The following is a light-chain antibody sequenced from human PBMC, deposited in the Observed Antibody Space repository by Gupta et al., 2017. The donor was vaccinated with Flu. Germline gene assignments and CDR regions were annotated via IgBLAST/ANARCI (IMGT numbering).Light chain of an antibody. Sequence: SLSASVGDTITLSCRASQSVSRYLNWYQKKPGKAPRLLIYAASSLQRGVKSRFSGSGDVTDVTLTISSRQPEDFATYYCQQTNTDHPSPTFGGGTKVEI. J-gene: IGKJ4*01. CDR3: QQTNTDHPSPT. CDR2: AAS. CDR1: QSVSRY. V-gene: IGKV1-39*01.